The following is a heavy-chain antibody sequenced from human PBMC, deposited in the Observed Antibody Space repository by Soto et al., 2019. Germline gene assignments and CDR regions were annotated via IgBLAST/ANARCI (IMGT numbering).Heavy chain of an antibody. D-gene: IGHD6-19*01. J-gene: IGHJ4*02. Sequence: SETLSLTCAVSGGSISSGGYSWSWIRQPPGKGLEWIGYIYHSGSTYYNPSLKSQVTISVHTSNSKFSLELSSVTAADTAVYYCARGLITGSHYSGGWYYFDSWGQGTQVTVSS. CDR2: IYHSGST. CDR3: ARGLITGSHYSGGWYYFDS. V-gene: IGHV4-30-2*01. CDR1: GGSISSGGYS.